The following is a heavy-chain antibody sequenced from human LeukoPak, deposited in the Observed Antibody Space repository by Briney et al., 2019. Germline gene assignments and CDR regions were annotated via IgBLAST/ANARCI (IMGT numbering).Heavy chain of an antibody. J-gene: IGHJ5*02. CDR2: ISGSGGST. Sequence: GGSLRLSCAASGFTFSSYAMSWVRQAPGKGLEWVSAISGSGGSTYYADSVKGRFTISRDNSKNTLYLQMNSLRAEDTAVYYCAKGPVRSLEWLPTTNWFDPWGQGTLVAVSS. CDR1: GFTFSSYA. CDR3: AKGPVRSLEWLPTTNWFDP. D-gene: IGHD3-3*01. V-gene: IGHV3-23*01.